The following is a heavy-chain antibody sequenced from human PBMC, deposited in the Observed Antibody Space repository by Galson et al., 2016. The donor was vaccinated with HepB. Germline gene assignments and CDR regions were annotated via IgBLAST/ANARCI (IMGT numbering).Heavy chain of an antibody. J-gene: IGHJ4*02. CDR2: ISYSGSTI. D-gene: IGHD3-3*01. CDR1: GFSFNIYA. CDR3: VRKDFWNGSTVRRPIDY. Sequence: SLRLSCAGSGFSFNIYAMHWVRQAPGKGLQWVSLISYSGSTILYADSVKGRFTISRDNSKNTLYLQMNSLRSEDTAVYYCVRKDFWNGSTVRRPIDYWGQGALVIVSS. V-gene: IGHV3-30*03.